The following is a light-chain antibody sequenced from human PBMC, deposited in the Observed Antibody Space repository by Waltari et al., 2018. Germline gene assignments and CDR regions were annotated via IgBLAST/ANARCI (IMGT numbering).Light chain of an antibody. CDR2: STS. Sequence: DIRMTQSPSSLSASLGDRVTITCRASQSISSYVKWYQQKPGKAPKLLMYSTSSLQSGVPSRFSGSGSGTDFTLTVSSLQPEDFATYYCQQSFSTPYTFGQGTKLEIK. J-gene: IGKJ2*01. V-gene: IGKV1-39*01. CDR1: QSISSY. CDR3: QQSFSTPYT.